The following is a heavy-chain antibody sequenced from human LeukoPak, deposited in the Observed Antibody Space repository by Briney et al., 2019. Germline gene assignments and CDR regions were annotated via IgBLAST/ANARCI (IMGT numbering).Heavy chain of an antibody. CDR2: IYPGDSDT. J-gene: IGHJ3*02. CDR3: ARRGPLTGYPDAFDI. V-gene: IGHV5-51*01. CDR1: GYSFTSYW. Sequence: GESLKISCKGSGYSFTSYWIGWVRQMPGKGLEWMGIIYPGDSDTRYSPSFQGQVTISADKSISTAYLQWSSLKASDTAMYYCARRGPLTGYPDAFDIWGQGTMVTVSS. D-gene: IGHD3-9*01.